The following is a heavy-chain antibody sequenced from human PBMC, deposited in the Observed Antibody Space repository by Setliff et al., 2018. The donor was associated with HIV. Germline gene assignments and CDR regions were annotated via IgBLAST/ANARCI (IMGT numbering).Heavy chain of an antibody. CDR3: ASRVYYYDSNNFLREEGFDP. J-gene: IGHJ5*02. V-gene: IGHV4-39*01. CDR1: GGSISGSNYY. Sequence: SETLSLTCTVSGGSISGSNYYWGWIRQPPGKGLEWVGSIYYSGSTYYSPSLKSRVAISIDTSKNQFSLNLTSVTAADTAVYYCASRVYYYDSNNFLREEGFDPWGQGTLVTVSS. D-gene: IGHD3-22*01. CDR2: IYYSGST.